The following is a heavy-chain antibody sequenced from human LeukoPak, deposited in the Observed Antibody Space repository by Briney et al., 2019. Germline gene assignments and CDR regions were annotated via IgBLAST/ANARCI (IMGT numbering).Heavy chain of an antibody. Sequence: PSETQSLTCAVYGGSFSGYYWSWIRQPPGKGLEWIGEINHSGSTNYNPSLKSRVTISVDTSKNQFSLKLSSVTAADTAVYYCARAPTVVTPFYFDYWGQGTLVTVSS. CDR2: INHSGST. V-gene: IGHV4-34*01. CDR1: GGSFSGYY. D-gene: IGHD4-23*01. J-gene: IGHJ4*02. CDR3: ARAPTVVTPFYFDY.